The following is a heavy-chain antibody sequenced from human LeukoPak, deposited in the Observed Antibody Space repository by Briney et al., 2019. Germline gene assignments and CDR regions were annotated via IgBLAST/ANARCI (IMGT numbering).Heavy chain of an antibody. J-gene: IGHJ5*02. Sequence: GESLKISCKGSGYRFTSYWIGWVRQMPGKGLEWMGTIYPGDSDTRYSPSFQGQVTMSADKSISTAFLQWKSLKASDTAMYYCARQKSSGWLDNWFDPWGQGTLVTVSS. CDR2: IYPGDSDT. D-gene: IGHD6-19*01. CDR3: ARQKSSGWLDNWFDP. CDR1: GYRFTSYW. V-gene: IGHV5-51*01.